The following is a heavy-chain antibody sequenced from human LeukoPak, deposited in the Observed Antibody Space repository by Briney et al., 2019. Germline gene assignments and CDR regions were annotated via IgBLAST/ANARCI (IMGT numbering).Heavy chain of an antibody. Sequence: GGSLRLSCAASEFTFSSYAMSWVRQAPGKGLEWVSAISGSGGSTYYADSVKGRFTISRDNSKNTLYLQMNSLRAEDTAVYYCAKRQGIAAAGTGKYFDYWGQGTLVTVSS. CDR3: AKRQGIAAAGTGKYFDY. J-gene: IGHJ4*02. V-gene: IGHV3-23*01. CDR1: EFTFSSYA. CDR2: ISGSGGST. D-gene: IGHD6-13*01.